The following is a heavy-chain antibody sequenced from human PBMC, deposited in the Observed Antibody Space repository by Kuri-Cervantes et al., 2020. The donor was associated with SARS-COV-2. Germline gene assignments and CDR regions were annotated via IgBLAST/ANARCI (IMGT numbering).Heavy chain of an antibody. D-gene: IGHD1-26*01. Sequence: SETLSPTFTVSGGSISSSSYYWGWIRQPPGKGLEWIGSIYYSGSTYYNPSLKSRVTISVDTSKNQFSLKLSSVTAADTAVYYCARHEWEPYYFDYWGQGTLVTVSS. J-gene: IGHJ4*02. CDR3: ARHEWEPYYFDY. CDR1: GGSISSSSYY. CDR2: IYYSGST. V-gene: IGHV4-39*01.